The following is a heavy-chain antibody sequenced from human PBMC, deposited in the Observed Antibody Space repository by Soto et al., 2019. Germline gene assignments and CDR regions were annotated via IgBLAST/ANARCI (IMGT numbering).Heavy chain of an antibody. Sequence: PSETLSLTCTVSGASISGFYWSWIRKSAGKGLEWIRRIYATGTTDYNPSLKSRVMMSVDTSKKQFSLKLRSVTAADTAVYYCVRDGTKTLRDWFDPWGHGISVTVSS. J-gene: IGHJ5*02. CDR1: GASISGFY. V-gene: IGHV4-4*07. CDR3: VRDGTKTLRDWFDP. CDR2: IYATGTT. D-gene: IGHD1-1*01.